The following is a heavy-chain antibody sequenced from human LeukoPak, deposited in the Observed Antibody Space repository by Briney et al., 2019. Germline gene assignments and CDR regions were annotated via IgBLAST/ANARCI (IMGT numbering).Heavy chain of an antibody. J-gene: IGHJ4*02. CDR2: IIGSAVNT. Sequence: PGESLRLSCGASGLTVSSYGMSWVRQAPGKGLEWVSTIIGSAVNTYYADSVKGRFTISRDNAKNSLYLQMNSLRDEDTAVYYCARGGYSYGGGEFDYWGQGTLVTVSS. CDR1: GLTVSSYG. V-gene: IGHV3-48*02. CDR3: ARGGYSYGGGEFDY. D-gene: IGHD5-18*01.